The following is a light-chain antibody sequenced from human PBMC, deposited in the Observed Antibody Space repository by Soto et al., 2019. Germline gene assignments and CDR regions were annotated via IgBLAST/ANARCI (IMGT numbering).Light chain of an antibody. Sequence: EIVMTQSPATLSVSPGERATLSCRASQSLSGNLAWYQQKPGQAPRLLIYRAYNRVTGIPARFSGSGSGTECTLTIISLQSEDFAVYYCQQCNNWPYTFGQGTKLEIK. CDR1: QSLSGN. J-gene: IGKJ2*01. CDR2: RAY. CDR3: QQCNNWPYT. V-gene: IGKV3-15*01.